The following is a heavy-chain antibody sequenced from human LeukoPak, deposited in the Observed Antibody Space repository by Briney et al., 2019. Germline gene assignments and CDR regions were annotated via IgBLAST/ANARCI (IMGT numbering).Heavy chain of an antibody. V-gene: IGHV3-7*01. J-gene: IGHJ4*02. CDR2: IKEDGSEK. Sequence: GGSLRLSCAASGLTFSSSWMTWVRQTPGKGLEWVANIKEDGSEKYYVDSVKSRFTISRDNAKNSLYLQMNSLRAEDTALYYCATDVGADWGQGTLVTVSS. CDR1: GLTFSSSW. CDR3: ATDVGAD.